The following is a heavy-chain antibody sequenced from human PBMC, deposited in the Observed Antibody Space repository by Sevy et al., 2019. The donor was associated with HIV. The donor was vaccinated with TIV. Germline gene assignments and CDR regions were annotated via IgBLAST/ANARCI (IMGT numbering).Heavy chain of an antibody. Sequence: GGSLRLSCAASGFTFSRYSMHWVRQAPGKGLEWVATISFDASNTHYADSVKGRFTISRDNFQNSLFLKMNSLRPEDTAVYYCALERLSSDVAEYFQNWGQGTLVTVSS. D-gene: IGHD1-1*01. CDR1: GFTFSRYS. J-gene: IGHJ1*01. CDR3: ALERLSSDVAEYFQN. CDR2: ISFDASNT. V-gene: IGHV3-30*04.